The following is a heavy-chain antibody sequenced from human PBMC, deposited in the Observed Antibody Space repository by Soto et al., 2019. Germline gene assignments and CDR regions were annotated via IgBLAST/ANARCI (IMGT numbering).Heavy chain of an antibody. V-gene: IGHV5-51*01. J-gene: IGHJ6*02. CDR3: ARSSPTPQIVVEGMDV. CDR1: GYSFTSYW. D-gene: IGHD2-21*01. CDR2: IYPGHSDT. Sequence: GESLKISFKGSGYSFTSYWIGWLSQMPGKGLEWMGIIYPGHSDTRYSPSFQGQVTISADKSISTAYLQWSSLKASDTAMYYCARSSPTPQIVVEGMDVWGQGTTVTVSS.